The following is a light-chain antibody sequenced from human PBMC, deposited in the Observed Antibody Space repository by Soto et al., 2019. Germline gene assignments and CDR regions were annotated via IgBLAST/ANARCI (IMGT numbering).Light chain of an antibody. J-gene: IGLJ2*01. CDR1: SSTIGSNT. CDR3: AAWDDSLNGPV. CDR2: SNN. Sequence: QSVLTQPPSASGTPGQRVTISCSGSSSTIGSNTVNWYQQLPGTAPNLLIYSNNQRPSGVPVRFSGSKSGTSASLAISGLQSEDEADYYCAAWDDSLNGPVFGGGTKLTVL. V-gene: IGLV1-44*01.